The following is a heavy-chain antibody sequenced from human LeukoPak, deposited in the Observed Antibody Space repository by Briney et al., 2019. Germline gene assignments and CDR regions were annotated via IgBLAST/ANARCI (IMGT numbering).Heavy chain of an antibody. CDR2: IIPIFGTA. V-gene: IGHV1-69*13. CDR1: GASFSSYA. J-gene: IGHJ4*02. CDR3: AIGDWRNRYCSSTSCYHFDY. Sequence: ASVKVSCKASGASFSSYAISWVRQAPGQGLEWMGGIIPIFGTANYAQKFQGRVTITADESTSTAYMELSSLRSEDTAVYYCAIGDWRNRYCSSTSCYHFDYWGQGTLVTVSS. D-gene: IGHD2-2*01.